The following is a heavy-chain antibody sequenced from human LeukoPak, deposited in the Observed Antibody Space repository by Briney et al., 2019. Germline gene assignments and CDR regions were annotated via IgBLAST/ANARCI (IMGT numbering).Heavy chain of an antibody. J-gene: IGHJ4*02. V-gene: IGHV4-39*01. CDR2: IYYSGST. CDR3: ATRNNGDSHFDH. D-gene: IGHD1-14*01. Sequence: SETLSLTCTVSGGSISNSSYYWGWIRQPPGKGLEWIGSIYYSGSTYYNPSLKSRVTISVDTSENRFSLKLSSVTAADTAVYYCATRNNGDSHFDHWGQGTLVTVS. CDR1: GGSISNSSYY.